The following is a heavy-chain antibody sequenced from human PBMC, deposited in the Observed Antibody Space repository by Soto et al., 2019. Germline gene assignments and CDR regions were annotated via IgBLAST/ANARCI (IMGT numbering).Heavy chain of an antibody. J-gene: IGHJ4*02. Sequence: SETLSLTCTVSVGSISSYYWSWIRQPPGKGLEWIGYIYYSGSTNYNPSLKSRVTISVDTSKNQFSLKLSSVTAADTAVYYCARVSTGTPYFDYWGQGTLVTVSS. CDR2: IYYSGST. CDR3: ARVSTGTPYFDY. CDR1: VGSISSYY. V-gene: IGHV4-59*01.